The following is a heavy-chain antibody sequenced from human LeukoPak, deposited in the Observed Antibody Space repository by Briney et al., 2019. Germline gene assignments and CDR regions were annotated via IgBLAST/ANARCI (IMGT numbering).Heavy chain of an antibody. J-gene: IGHJ4*02. CDR1: GYTLTELS. V-gene: IGHV1-24*01. CDR2: FDPEDGET. CDR3: ATVRDGSGSYLGVDLDY. D-gene: IGHD3-10*01. Sequence: GASVKVSCKVSGYTLTELSMHWVRQAPGKGLEWMGGFDPEDGETIYAQKFQGRVTMTEDTSTDTAYMEPSSLRSEDTAVYYCATVRDGSGSYLGVDLDYWGQGTLVTVSS.